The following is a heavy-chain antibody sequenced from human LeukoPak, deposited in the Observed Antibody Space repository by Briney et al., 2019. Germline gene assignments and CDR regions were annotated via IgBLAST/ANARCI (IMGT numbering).Heavy chain of an antibody. CDR3: AKDWQQLVPLDY. Sequence: GGSLRLSCAASGFTFSSYAMSWVRQAPGKGLEWVSAVSPSGDGTYYADSVKGRFTISRDNSKNTLYLQMNSLRAEDTAVYYCAKDWQQLVPLDYWGQGTLVTVSS. D-gene: IGHD6-13*01. V-gene: IGHV3-23*01. CDR2: VSPSGDGT. CDR1: GFTFSSYA. J-gene: IGHJ4*02.